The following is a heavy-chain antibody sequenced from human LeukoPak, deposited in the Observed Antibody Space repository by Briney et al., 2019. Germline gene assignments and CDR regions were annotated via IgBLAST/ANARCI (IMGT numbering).Heavy chain of an antibody. Sequence: GASVKVSCKASGYTCTSYYMHWVRQAPGQGLEWMGIINPGGRSTTYAQKFQGRVTLTRDTSTSTVYMELSSLRSEDTAVYYCARDGGGVSAPGGYWGQGTLVTVSS. V-gene: IGHV1-46*01. CDR1: GYTCTSYY. J-gene: IGHJ4*02. D-gene: IGHD3-16*01. CDR3: ARDGGGVSAPGGY. CDR2: INPGGRST.